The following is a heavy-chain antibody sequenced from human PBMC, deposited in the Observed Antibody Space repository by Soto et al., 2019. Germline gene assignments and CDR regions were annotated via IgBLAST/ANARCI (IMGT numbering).Heavy chain of an antibody. CDR3: ARISARLNDFDV. CDR1: NYLFGAFG. Sequence: QVQLVQSGAEVKNPGASVKVSCQASNYLFGAFGISWVRQAPGQGLEWMGWITPYNGNTHYAEKIQDRVTMTADKSTTTAYMEVRRLTSDDTAVYFCARISARLNDFDVWGQGTVVTVSS. J-gene: IGHJ3*01. CDR2: ITPYNGNT. V-gene: IGHV1-18*01. D-gene: IGHD6-19*01.